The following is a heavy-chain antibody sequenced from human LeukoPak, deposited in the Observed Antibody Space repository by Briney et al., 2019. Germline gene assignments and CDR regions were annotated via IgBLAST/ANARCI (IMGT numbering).Heavy chain of an antibody. Sequence: SVKVSCKASGGTFSGYAISWVRQAPGQGLEWMGGIIPIFGTANYAQKFQGRVTITADESTSTAYMELSSLRSEDTAVYYCARGRTYYYGSGSYSPLDYWGQGTLVTVSS. D-gene: IGHD3-10*01. J-gene: IGHJ4*02. CDR1: GGTFSGYA. V-gene: IGHV1-69*13. CDR2: IIPIFGTA. CDR3: ARGRTYYYGSGSYSPLDY.